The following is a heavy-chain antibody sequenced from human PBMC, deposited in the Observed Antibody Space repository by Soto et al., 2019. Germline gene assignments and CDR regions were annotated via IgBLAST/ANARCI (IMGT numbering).Heavy chain of an antibody. J-gene: IGHJ5*02. D-gene: IGHD6-6*01. CDR2: INHSGST. CDR1: GGSFSGYD. CDR3: ARDTYSSSPRRFDP. V-gene: IGHV4-34*01. Sequence: SETLSLTCAVYGGSFSGYDWSWIRQPPGKGLEWIGEINHSGSTNYNPSLKSRVTISVDTSKNQFSLKLSSVTAADTAVYYCARDTYSSSPRRFDPWGQGTLVTVSS.